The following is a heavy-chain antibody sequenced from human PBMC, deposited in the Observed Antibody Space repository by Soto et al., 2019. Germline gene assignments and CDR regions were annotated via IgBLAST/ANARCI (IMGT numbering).Heavy chain of an antibody. CDR3: ARGGYYDSSGYYLNAEYFQH. D-gene: IGHD3-22*01. J-gene: IGHJ1*01. CDR2: INHSGST. V-gene: IGHV4-34*01. Sequence: SETLSLTCAVYGGYFSGYYWSWIRQPPGKGLEWIGEINHSGSTNYNPCLQSRVTRSVDTSKNQLSLKLSSVTAADTAVYYWARGGYYDSSGYYLNAEYFQHWAQGTLVTVSS. CDR1: GGYFSGYY.